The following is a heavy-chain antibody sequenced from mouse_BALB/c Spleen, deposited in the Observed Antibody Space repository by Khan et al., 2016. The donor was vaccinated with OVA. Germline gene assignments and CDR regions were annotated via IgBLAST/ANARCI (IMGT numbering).Heavy chain of an antibody. V-gene: IGHV1-80*01. Sequence: QVQLKQSGAELVRPGSSVKISCKASGYAFSSYWMNWVKQRPGQGLERIGQIYPGNGDTNYNGKFKGKATLTADKSSSTAHMQLSSLTSEDSAVYYCSRYYGSSLAYWGQGTLVTVSA. J-gene: IGHJ3*01. D-gene: IGHD1-1*01. CDR1: GYAFSSYW. CDR2: IYPGNGDT. CDR3: SRYYGSSLAY.